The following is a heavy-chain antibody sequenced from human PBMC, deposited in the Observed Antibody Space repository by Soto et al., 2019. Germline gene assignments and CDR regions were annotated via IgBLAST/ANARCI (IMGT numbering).Heavy chain of an antibody. D-gene: IGHD7-27*01. CDR3: ARGWGRIFDY. Sequence: QVQLQQWGAGLLKPSETLSLTCAVYGGSFSGYYWSWIRQPPGKGLEWIGEINHSGRTNYNPSLKSRVTISADTSKNQFSLKLSSVTAADTAVYYCARGWGRIFDYWGQGTLVTVSS. CDR2: INHSGRT. J-gene: IGHJ4*02. CDR1: GGSFSGYY. V-gene: IGHV4-34*01.